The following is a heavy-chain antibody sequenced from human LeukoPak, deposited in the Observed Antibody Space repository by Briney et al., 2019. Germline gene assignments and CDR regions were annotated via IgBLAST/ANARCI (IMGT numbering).Heavy chain of an antibody. Sequence: GGSLRLSCAASGFTFSNYWMTWVRQAPGKGLEWVANINRDGSERYYVDSVKGRFTISRDDAKSSLYLQMNSLRAEDTAVYYCASNYGGWGQGTLVTVSS. V-gene: IGHV3-7*03. J-gene: IGHJ4*02. CDR2: INRDGSER. CDR1: GFTFSNYW. D-gene: IGHD4-11*01. CDR3: ASNYGG.